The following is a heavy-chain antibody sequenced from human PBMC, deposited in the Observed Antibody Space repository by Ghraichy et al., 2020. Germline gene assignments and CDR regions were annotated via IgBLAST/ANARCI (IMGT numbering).Heavy chain of an antibody. D-gene: IGHD5-18*01. V-gene: IGHV4-34*01. CDR3: ATLRPYTAMVPLDY. Sequence: SETLSLTCAVYGGSFSGYYWSWIRQPPGKGLEWIGEINHSGSTNYNPSLKSRVTISVDTSKNQFSLKLSSVTAADTAVYYCATLRPYTAMVPLDYWGQGTLVTVSS. CDR1: GGSFSGYY. J-gene: IGHJ4*02. CDR2: INHSGST.